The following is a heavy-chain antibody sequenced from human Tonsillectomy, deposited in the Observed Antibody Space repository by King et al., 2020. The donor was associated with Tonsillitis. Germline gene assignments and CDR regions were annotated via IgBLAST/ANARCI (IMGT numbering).Heavy chain of an antibody. V-gene: IGHV1-2*02. Sequence: HVQLVESGAEVKKPGASVKVSCKASGYTFTGYFIHWVRQAPGQGLKWMGWINPNTGGTKYAQKFQGRVTLTRDTSISTAYMELRRLRSDDTAVYYCGRVPSSSKFDYWGQGTLVTVSS. CDR3: GRVPSSSKFDY. CDR1: GYTFTGYF. D-gene: IGHD6-13*01. CDR2: INPNTGGT. J-gene: IGHJ4*02.